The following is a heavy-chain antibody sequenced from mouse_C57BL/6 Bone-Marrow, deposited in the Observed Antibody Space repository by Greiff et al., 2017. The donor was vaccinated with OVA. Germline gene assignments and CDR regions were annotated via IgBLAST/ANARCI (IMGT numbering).Heavy chain of an antibody. CDR3: TTGCLFAY. D-gene: IGHD1-2*01. V-gene: IGHV14-4*01. Sequence: VQLQQSGAELVRPGASVKLSCTASGFNIKDDYMHWVKQRPEQGLEWIGWIDPENGDTEYASKFQGKATITADTSSNTAYLQLSSLTSEDTAVYYCTTGCLFAYWGQGTLVTVSA. CDR1: GFNIKDDY. J-gene: IGHJ3*01. CDR2: IDPENGDT.